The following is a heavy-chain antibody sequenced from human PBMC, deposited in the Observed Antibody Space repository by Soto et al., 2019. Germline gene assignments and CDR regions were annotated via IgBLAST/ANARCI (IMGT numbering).Heavy chain of an antibody. V-gene: IGHV1-46*01. CDR1: GYTFTSYY. CDR3: ARNLGKPAAIGYYYMDV. CDR2: INPSGGST. Sequence: ASVKVSCKASGYTFTSYYMHWVRQAPGQGLEWMGIINPSGGSTSYAQKFQGRVTMTRDTSTSTAYMELSSLRSEDTAVYYCARNLGKPAAIGYYYMDVWGKGTTVTVSS. D-gene: IGHD2-2*01. J-gene: IGHJ6*03.